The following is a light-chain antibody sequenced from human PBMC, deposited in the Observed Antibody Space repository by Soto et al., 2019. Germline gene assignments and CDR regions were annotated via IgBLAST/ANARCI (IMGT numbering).Light chain of an antibody. J-gene: IGLJ2*01. CDR1: SGHSSYI. Sequence: QSVLTQSSSASASLGSSVKLTCTLSSGHSSYIIAWHQQQPGKAPRYLMKLEGSGSYNKGSGVPDRFSGSSSGADRYLTISNRRSEDEADYYCVAWDTNTRVFGGGTKRTVL. CDR3: VAWDTNTRV. CDR2: LEGSGSY. V-gene: IGLV4-60*03.